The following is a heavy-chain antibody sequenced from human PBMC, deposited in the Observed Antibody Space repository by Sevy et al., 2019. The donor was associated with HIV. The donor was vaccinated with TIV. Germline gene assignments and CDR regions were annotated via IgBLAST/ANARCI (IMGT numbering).Heavy chain of an antibody. CDR2: IYTSGST. J-gene: IGHJ6*03. V-gene: IGHV4-4*07. CDR1: GGSISSYY. D-gene: IGHD6-13*01. CDR3: ARATRYSSSWYARDSPSYCYYYMDV. Sequence: SETLSLTCTVSGGSISSYYWSWIRQPAGKGLEWIGRIYTSGSTNYNPSLKSRVTMSVDTSKNQFSLKLSSVTAADTAVYYCARATRYSSSWYARDSPSYCYYYMDVWGKATTVTVSS.